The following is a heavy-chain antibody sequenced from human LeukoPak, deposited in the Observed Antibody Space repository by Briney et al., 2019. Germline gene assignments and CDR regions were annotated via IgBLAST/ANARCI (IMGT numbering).Heavy chain of an antibody. Sequence: GGSLSLPCAASGFTFSIYSMNWVRQAPGKGLEWVSSISSSSRYIYYADSVKGRFTISRDNTKNSLYLQMNSLRAEDTAVYYCAREFGYCSGGSCYSFGYYFDYWGQGTLVTVSS. J-gene: IGHJ4*02. D-gene: IGHD2-15*01. CDR1: GFTFSIYS. CDR2: ISSSSRYI. CDR3: AREFGYCSGGSCYSFGYYFDY. V-gene: IGHV3-21*01.